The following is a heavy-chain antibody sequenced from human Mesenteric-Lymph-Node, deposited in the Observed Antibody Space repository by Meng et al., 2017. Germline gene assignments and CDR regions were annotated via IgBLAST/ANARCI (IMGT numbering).Heavy chain of an antibody. V-gene: IGHV4-4*02. CDR3: ARNGAYSADH. D-gene: IGHD2-15*01. CDR2: IHHCGDT. J-gene: IGHJ4*02. CDR1: VASIGSGYW. Sequence: SSPGWWRRTGPLSLHCAASVASIGSGYWWSWVRQPPGKGLEWFGEIHHCGDTNYNPSLKSRVTISVDKSNNQYSLRLTSVTAADTAMYYCARNGAYSADHWGQGTLVTVSS.